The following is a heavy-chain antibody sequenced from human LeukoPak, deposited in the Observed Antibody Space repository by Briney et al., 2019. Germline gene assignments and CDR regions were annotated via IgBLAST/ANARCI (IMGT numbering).Heavy chain of an antibody. V-gene: IGHV4-59*01. CDR1: GGSINNYH. CDR2: IYYSGST. D-gene: IGHD3/OR15-3a*01. J-gene: IGHJ4*02. CDR3: ARTQDWSHIANFDY. Sequence: SETLSLTCTVSGGSINNYHWSWIRQPPGKGLEWIGYIYYSGSTSYNPSLKSRVTISVDTSKNQFSLKLSSVTAEDTAVYYCARTQDWSHIANFDYWGQGTLVTVSS.